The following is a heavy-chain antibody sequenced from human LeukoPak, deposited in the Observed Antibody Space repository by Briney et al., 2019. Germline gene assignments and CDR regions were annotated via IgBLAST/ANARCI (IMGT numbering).Heavy chain of an antibody. CDR2: IRSSSSTI. D-gene: IGHD3-22*01. J-gene: IGHJ3*01. V-gene: IGHV3-48*04. CDR3: ARAAHYYDSGGFLPEAFDV. CDR1: GFTFSSYN. Sequence: QAGGSLRLSCTASGFTFSSYNMNWVRQAPGKGLEWISYIRSSSSTIYYADSVKGRFTISRDNARNSLYLQMNSLRAEDTAVYYCARAAHYYDSGGFLPEAFDVWGQGTMVTVSS.